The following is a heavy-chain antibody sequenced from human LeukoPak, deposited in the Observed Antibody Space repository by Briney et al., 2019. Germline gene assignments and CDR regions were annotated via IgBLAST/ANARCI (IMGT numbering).Heavy chain of an antibody. J-gene: IGHJ3*02. CDR1: GYTFTSYY. CDR3: ARDGDGYNLYSDAFDI. V-gene: IGHV1-46*01. D-gene: IGHD5-24*01. Sequence: WASVKVSCKASGYTFTSYYMHWVRQAPGQGLEWMGIINPSGGSTSYAQKFQGRVTMTRDTSTSTVYMELSSLRSEDTAVYYCARDGDGYNLYSDAFDIWGQGTMVTVSS. CDR2: INPSGGST.